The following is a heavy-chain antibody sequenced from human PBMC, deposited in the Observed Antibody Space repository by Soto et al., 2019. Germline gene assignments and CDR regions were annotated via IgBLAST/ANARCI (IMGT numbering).Heavy chain of an antibody. D-gene: IGHD3-10*01. Sequence: SLRRPLGASGITFSRYWMSWVLQAPGKGLDWVASIKEDGSEKYSVDSVKGRFTISRDNAKNSLYLQMNSLRTEDTAVYYCASYNYYGSGSLFDYWGQGTMVTGSS. J-gene: IGHJ4*02. V-gene: IGHV3-7*01. CDR1: GITFSRYW. CDR3: ASYNYYGSGSLFDY. CDR2: IKEDGSEK.